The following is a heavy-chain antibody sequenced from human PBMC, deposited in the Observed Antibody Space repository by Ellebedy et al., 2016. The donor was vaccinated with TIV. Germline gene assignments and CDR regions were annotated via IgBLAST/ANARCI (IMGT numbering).Heavy chain of an antibody. CDR2: IYYSGNT. CDR1: GGSISRVGIY. V-gene: IGHV4-31*03. CDR3: ARGRVDRSAYYSPELIFDY. J-gene: IGHJ4*02. Sequence: MPSETLSLTCTVSGGSISRVGIYWTWIRQHPGKGLEWIGSIYYSGNTFHNPSLQSRIAISVDTSKNQFSLKLSSVTAADTAVYYCARGRVDRSAYYSPELIFDYWGQGTLVTVSS. D-gene: IGHD3-22*01.